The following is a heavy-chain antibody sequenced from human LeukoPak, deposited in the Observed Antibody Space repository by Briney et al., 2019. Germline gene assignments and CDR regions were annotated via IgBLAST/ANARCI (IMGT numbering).Heavy chain of an antibody. D-gene: IGHD6-19*01. CDR3: AKNLGLAVAGTLGY. Sequence: GGSLRLSCAASGFTFSSYGMHWVRQAPGKGLEWVAVIPYDGSNKYYADSVKGRFTISRDNSKNTLYLQMNSLRAEDTAVYYCAKNLGLAVAGTLGYWGQGTLVTVSS. V-gene: IGHV3-30*18. CDR2: IPYDGSNK. J-gene: IGHJ4*02. CDR1: GFTFSSYG.